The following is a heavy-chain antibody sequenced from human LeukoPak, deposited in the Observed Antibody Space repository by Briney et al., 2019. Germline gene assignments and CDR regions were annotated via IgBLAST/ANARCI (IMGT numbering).Heavy chain of an antibody. CDR3: AKGTSTYSSGSFDY. V-gene: IGHV3-23*01. Sequence: GGSLRLSCAASGFLVSKNYMFWVRQAPGKGLEWVSAISGSGGSTYYADSVKGRFTISRDNSKNTLYLQMNSLRAEDTAVYYCAKGTSTYSSGSFDYWGRGTLVTVSS. J-gene: IGHJ4*02. CDR1: GFLVSKNY. CDR2: ISGSGGST. D-gene: IGHD6-19*01.